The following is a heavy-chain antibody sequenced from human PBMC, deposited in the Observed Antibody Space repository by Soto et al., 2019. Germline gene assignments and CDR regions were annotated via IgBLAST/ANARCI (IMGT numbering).Heavy chain of an antibody. CDR3: AREGGESSDGLYSRFDP. V-gene: IGHV4-30-4*01. J-gene: IGHJ5*02. CDR1: GGSTSSDNY. Sequence: SETLSLTCTVSGGSTSSDNYWSWIRQPPGKGLEWIGHIYYSGNTDYNPSLKSRLAISIDTSKNQFSLKLSSVTAADTAVYFCAREGGESSDGLYSRFDPWGQGTLVTVSS. CDR2: IYYSGNT. D-gene: IGHD5-18*01.